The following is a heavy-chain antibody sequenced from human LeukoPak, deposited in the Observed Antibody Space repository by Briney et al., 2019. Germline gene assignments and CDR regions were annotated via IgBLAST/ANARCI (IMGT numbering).Heavy chain of an antibody. J-gene: IGHJ6*03. CDR1: GGTFSSYA. CDR2: IIPIFGTA. CDR3: ARVPGSGYYYYYMDV. V-gene: IGHV1-69*05. D-gene: IGHD3-10*01. Sequence: SVKVCCKASGGTFSSYAISWVRQAPGQGLEWMGGIIPIFGTANYAQKFQGRVTITTYESTSTAYRELSSLRSEDTAVYYCARVPGSGYYYYYMDVWGKGTTVTVSS.